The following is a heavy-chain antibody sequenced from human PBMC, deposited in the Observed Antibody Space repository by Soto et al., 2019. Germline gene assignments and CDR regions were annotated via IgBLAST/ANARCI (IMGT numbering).Heavy chain of an antibody. V-gene: IGHV4-39*01. J-gene: IGHJ2*01. CDR3: ARSGYSDYEEWYLDL. CDR2: IYYSGST. CDR1: GGSISSSSYY. Sequence: SETLSLTCTVSGGSISSSSYYWGWIRQPPGKGLEWIGSIYYSGSTYYNPSLKSRVTISVDTSKNQFSLKLSSVTAADTAVYYCARSGYSDYEEWYLDLWGRGTLVTVSS. D-gene: IGHD5-12*01.